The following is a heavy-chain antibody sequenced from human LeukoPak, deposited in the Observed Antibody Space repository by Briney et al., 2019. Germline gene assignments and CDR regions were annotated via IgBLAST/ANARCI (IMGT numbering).Heavy chain of an antibody. V-gene: IGHV1-18*01. J-gene: IGHJ3*02. Sequence: GASVKVSCKASGYTFTSYGISWVRQAPGQGVEWMGWISAYNGNTNCAQKLQGRVTMTTDTSTSTAYMELRSLRSDDTAVYYCAREALLLWPPDIWGQGTMVTVSS. CDR1: GYTFTSYG. CDR2: ISAYNGNT. CDR3: AREALLLWPPDI. D-gene: IGHD3-10*01.